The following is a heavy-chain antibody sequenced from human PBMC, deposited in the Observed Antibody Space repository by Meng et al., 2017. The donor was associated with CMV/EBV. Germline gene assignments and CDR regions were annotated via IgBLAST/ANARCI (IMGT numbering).Heavy chain of an antibody. J-gene: IGHJ5*02. CDR2: IYYSGST. Sequence: SQTRSLTCTVSGGSISSSSYYWGWIRQPPGKGLEWIGSIYYSGSTYYNPSLKSRVTISVDTSKNQFSLKLSSVTAADTAVYYCARAPLRSFNWFDPWGQGTLVTVSS. CDR1: GGSISSSSYY. CDR3: ARAPLRSFNWFDP. V-gene: IGHV4-39*07. D-gene: IGHD3-10*01.